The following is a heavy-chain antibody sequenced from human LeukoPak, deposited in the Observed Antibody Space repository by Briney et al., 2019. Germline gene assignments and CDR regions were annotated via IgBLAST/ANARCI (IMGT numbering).Heavy chain of an antibody. D-gene: IGHD3-16*02. CDR3: AKGAMITFGGVIVYTDY. Sequence: PGRSLRLSCAASGFTFSSYGMHWVRQTPGKGLEWVAVISHDGSNKYYADSVKGRFTISRDNSKNTLYLQMNSLRAEDTAVYYCAKGAMITFGGVIVYTDYWGQGTLVTVSS. CDR1: GFTFSSYG. CDR2: ISHDGSNK. J-gene: IGHJ4*02. V-gene: IGHV3-30*18.